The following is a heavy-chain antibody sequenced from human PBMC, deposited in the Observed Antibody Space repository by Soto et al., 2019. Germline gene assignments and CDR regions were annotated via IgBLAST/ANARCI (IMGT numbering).Heavy chain of an antibody. CDR3: ARDQSQGQMLLPYFDY. D-gene: IGHD3-10*02. CDR1: GFNFPGYS. CDR2: ISSGSHFI. J-gene: IGHJ4*02. V-gene: IGHV3-21*04. Sequence: GGSLRLSCAASGFNFPGYSMNWVRQAPGKGLEWVASISSGSHFIYYADSVRGRFTISRDNARDSLLLQMNSLRAGDTGVYFCARDQSQGQMLLPYFDYWGQGTLVTVSS.